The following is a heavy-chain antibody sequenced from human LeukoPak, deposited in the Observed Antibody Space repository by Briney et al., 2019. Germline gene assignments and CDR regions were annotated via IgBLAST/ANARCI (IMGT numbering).Heavy chain of an antibody. Sequence: GGSLRLSCAASGFTFSGYWMHWLRQTPGRGLVWVSRIKYDGSYTSHADSVKGRFTISRDNAKNTVYLQMSALRAEDTAVYYCAKHGSGSGWYRPDAFDVWGQGTMVTVSS. CDR3: AKHGSGSGWYRPDAFDV. CDR2: IKYDGSYT. J-gene: IGHJ3*01. CDR1: GFTFSGYW. D-gene: IGHD6-19*01. V-gene: IGHV3-74*01.